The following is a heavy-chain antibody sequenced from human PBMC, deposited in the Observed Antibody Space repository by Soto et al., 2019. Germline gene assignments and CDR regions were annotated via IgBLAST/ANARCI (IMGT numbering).Heavy chain of an antibody. CDR1: GFTFSSYG. Sequence: GGSLRLSCAASGFTFSSYGMHWVRQAPGKGLEWVAVIWYDGSNKYYADSVKGRFTISRDNSKNTLYLQMNSLRAEDTAVYYCARDPLSLGAGGMDVWGQGTTVTVSS. J-gene: IGHJ6*02. D-gene: IGHD3-16*01. CDR2: IWYDGSNK. CDR3: ARDPLSLGAGGMDV. V-gene: IGHV3-33*01.